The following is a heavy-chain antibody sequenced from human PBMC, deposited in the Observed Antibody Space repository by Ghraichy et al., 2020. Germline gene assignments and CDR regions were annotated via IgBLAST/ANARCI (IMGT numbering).Heavy chain of an antibody. CDR2: IRSKPYGWTT. CDR3: AREGPLYTSLHNWFAP. Sequence: GGSLRLSCTGSGFTFGDHAISWVRQTSGRGLEWVGFIRSKPYGWTTEYAASVKGRFTISRDDSKRVVYLQMDSLKTEDTGVYYCAREGPLYTSLHNWFAPWGQGTLVTVSS. CDR1: GFTFGDHA. J-gene: IGHJ5*02. D-gene: IGHD6-19*01. V-gene: IGHV3-49*04.